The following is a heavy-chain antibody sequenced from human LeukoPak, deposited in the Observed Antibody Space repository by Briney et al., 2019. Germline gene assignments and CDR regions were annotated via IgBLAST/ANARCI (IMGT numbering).Heavy chain of an antibody. V-gene: IGHV4-31*03. D-gene: IGHD2-15*01. CDR1: GGSISSGGYY. Sequence: SETLSLTCTVSGGSISSGGYYWSWIRQHPGKGLEWIGYIYYSGSTYYNPSLKSRVTISVDTSKNQFSPKLSSVTAADTAVYYCARAYCSGGSCYVLLDYWGQGTLVTVSS. J-gene: IGHJ4*02. CDR3: ARAYCSGGSCYVLLDY. CDR2: IYYSGST.